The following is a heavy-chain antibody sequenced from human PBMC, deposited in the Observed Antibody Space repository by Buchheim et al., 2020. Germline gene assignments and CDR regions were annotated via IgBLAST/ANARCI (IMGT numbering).Heavy chain of an antibody. D-gene: IGHD3-22*01. CDR3: AREQYYYDSSGYYDGYFDY. Sequence: VQLVESGGGVVQPGRSLRLSCAASGFTFSSYWMSWVRQAPGKGLEWVANIKQDGSEKYYVDSVKGRFTISRDNAKNSLYLQMNSLRAEDTAVYYCAREQYYYDSSGYYDGYFDYWGQGTL. V-gene: IGHV3-7*01. CDR1: GFTFSSYW. CDR2: IKQDGSEK. J-gene: IGHJ4*02.